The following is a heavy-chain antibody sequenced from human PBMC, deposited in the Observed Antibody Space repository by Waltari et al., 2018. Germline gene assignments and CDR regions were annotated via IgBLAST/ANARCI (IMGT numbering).Heavy chain of an antibody. CDR2: INHSGST. CDR1: GGSFSGYY. J-gene: IGHJ5*02. D-gene: IGHD3-16*02. CDR3: ARGADYVWGSYRYTGWFDP. V-gene: IGHV4-34*01. Sequence: QVQLQQWGAGLLKPSETLSLTCAVYGGSFSGYYWSWIRQHPGKGLEWIGEINHSGSTNYNPSLKSRVTISVDTSKNQFSLKLSSVTAADTAVYYCARGADYVWGSYRYTGWFDPWGQGTLVTVSS.